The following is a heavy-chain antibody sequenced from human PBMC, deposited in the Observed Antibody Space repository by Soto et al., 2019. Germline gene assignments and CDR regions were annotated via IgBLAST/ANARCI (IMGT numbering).Heavy chain of an antibody. CDR1: GFTFSSYA. J-gene: IGHJ4*02. CDR2: ISSSGSTI. CDR3: ARRYCSSTSCYYDILTGYLDY. Sequence: EVQLLESGGGLVQPGGSLRLSCAASGFTFSSYAMSWVRQAPGKGLEWVSYISSSGSTIYYADSVKGRFTISRDNAKNSLYLQMNSLRAEDTAVYYCARRYCSSTSCYYDILTGYLDYWGQGTLVTVSS. V-gene: IGHV3-48*04. D-gene: IGHD2-2*01.